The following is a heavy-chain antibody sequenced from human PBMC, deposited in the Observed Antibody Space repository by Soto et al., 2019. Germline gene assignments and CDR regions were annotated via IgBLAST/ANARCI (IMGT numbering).Heavy chain of an antibody. CDR2: IKHDGSEK. J-gene: IGHJ6*02. CDR3: ESVPGSPGYHGLDV. V-gene: IGHV3-7*03. D-gene: IGHD6-19*01. CDR1: GLTFSKYW. Sequence: EVQLVESGGGLVQPGGSLRLSCATSGLTFSKYWMTWVRQAPGKGLEWVATIKHDGSEKSNLDSVEGRFTVSRDNAKNSLSLQMNSLRVEDTAVYFCESVPGSPGYHGLDVWGQGTTVTVSS.